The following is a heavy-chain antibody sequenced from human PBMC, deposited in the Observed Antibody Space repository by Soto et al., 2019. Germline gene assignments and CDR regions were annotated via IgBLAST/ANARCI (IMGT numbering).Heavy chain of an antibody. CDR2: ISYDGSNK. D-gene: IGHD3-3*01. Sequence: QVQLVESGGGVVQPGRSLRLSCAASGFTFSSYAMHWVRQAPGKGLEWVAVISYDGSNKYYEDSLKGRFTISRDNSKNTLYMQMNSLRAYDTAVYYCARESYYDFGSGSYYYYYDGMDVWGQGTTVTVSS. V-gene: IGHV3-30-3*01. CDR3: ARESYYDFGSGSYYYYYDGMDV. J-gene: IGHJ6*02. CDR1: GFTFSSYA.